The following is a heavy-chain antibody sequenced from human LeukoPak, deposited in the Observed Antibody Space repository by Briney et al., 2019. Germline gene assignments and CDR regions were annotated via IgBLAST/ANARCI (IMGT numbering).Heavy chain of an antibody. J-gene: IGHJ4*02. V-gene: IGHV4-34*01. CDR3: ARARRGSTSSPFRSSIAARNYFDH. CDR2: INHSGST. Sequence: ASGTLSLACAVYGGSFSGYYWSWIRQPPGKGLEWIGEINHSGSTNYNPSLKSRVTISVDTSKNQFSLKLSSVTAADTAVYYCARARRGSTSSPFRSSIAARNYFDHWGQGTLVTVSS. CDR1: GGSFSGYY. D-gene: IGHD6-6*01.